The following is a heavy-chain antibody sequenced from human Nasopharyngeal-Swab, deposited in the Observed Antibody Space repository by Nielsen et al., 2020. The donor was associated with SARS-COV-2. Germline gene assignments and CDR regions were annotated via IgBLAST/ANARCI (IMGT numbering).Heavy chain of an antibody. CDR3: ARDRTNDYYYYMDV. CDR2: ISGSSGSM. V-gene: IGHV3-48*01. D-gene: IGHD1-1*01. J-gene: IGHJ6*03. CDR1: GFTFSDYG. Sequence: ETLSLTCAASGFTFSDYGIHWVRQAPGKGLEWVSTISGSSGSMHYADSVKGRFTISRDNAKDSLYLQMNTLRAEDTAVYYCARDRTNDYYYYMDVWGKGTTVTVSS.